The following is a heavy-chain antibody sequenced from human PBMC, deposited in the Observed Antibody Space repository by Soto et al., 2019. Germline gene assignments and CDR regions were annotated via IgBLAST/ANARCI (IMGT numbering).Heavy chain of an antibody. CDR2: ISSSGGNT. CDR3: AKVIYSLIVVINCFDY. Sequence: EVQLLESGGGLVQPGGSLRLSCAASGFSFSNYAMSWVRQAPGKGLEWISSISSSGGNTYYAESVKGRFTISRDNSKNTLYMQMNSLRAEDTAVYYCAKVIYSLIVVINCFDYWGQGSLVTVSS. D-gene: IGHD3-22*01. J-gene: IGHJ4*02. V-gene: IGHV3-23*01. CDR1: GFSFSNYA.